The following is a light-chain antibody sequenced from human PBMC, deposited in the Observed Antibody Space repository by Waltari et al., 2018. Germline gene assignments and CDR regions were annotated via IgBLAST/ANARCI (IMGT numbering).Light chain of an antibody. V-gene: IGLV1-44*01. Sequence: QSALTQAPSASGTPGQRVTISCSGSSFNIGRNDVNWYHQVPGTAPKRLICGKHQRPSGVPDRFSGSRSGTSVSLAISGLQSGDEGDYYCAVWDDRLNGVVFGGGTQLTVL. J-gene: IGLJ7*01. CDR1: SFNIGRND. CDR2: GKH. CDR3: AVWDDRLNGVV.